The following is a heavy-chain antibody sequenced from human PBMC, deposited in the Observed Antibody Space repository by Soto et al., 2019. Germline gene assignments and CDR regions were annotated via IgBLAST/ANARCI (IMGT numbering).Heavy chain of an antibody. V-gene: IGHV5-51*01. D-gene: IGHD1-26*01. J-gene: IGHJ4*02. CDR1: GYSFTSYW. Sequence: PGESLKISCKGSGYSFTSYWIAWVRQMPGKGLEWMGVIYPGDSDTGYSPSFQGQVTVSADKSISTAYLQWSRLKASDTAMYYCARHSGSYYDYWGQGTLVTVSS. CDR2: IYPGDSDT. CDR3: ARHSGSYYDY.